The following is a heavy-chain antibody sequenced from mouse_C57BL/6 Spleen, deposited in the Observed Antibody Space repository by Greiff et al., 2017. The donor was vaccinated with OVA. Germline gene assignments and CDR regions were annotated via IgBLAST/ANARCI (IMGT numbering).Heavy chain of an antibody. Sequence: QVQMQQSGAELVKPGASVKMSCKASGYTFTTYPIEWMKQNHGKSLEWIGNFHPYNDDTKYNEKFKGKATLTVEKSSSTVYLELSRLTSDDSAVYYCARGIYYDYYWYFDVWGTGTTVTVSS. CDR1: GYTFTTYP. V-gene: IGHV1-47*01. J-gene: IGHJ1*03. CDR3: ARGIYYDYYWYFDV. CDR2: FHPYNDDT. D-gene: IGHD2-4*01.